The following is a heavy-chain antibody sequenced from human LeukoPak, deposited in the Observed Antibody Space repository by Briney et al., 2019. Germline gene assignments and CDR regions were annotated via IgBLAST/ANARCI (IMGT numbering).Heavy chain of an antibody. J-gene: IGHJ3*02. V-gene: IGHV3-23*01. Sequence: PGGSLRLSGAASGFTFSSYAMSWVRQAPGKGLEWVSAISGSGGSTYYADSVKGRFTISRDNSKNTLYLQMNSLRAEDTAVYYCATGLNYDFWSIAAFDIWGQGTMVTVSS. D-gene: IGHD3-3*01. CDR1: GFTFSSYA. CDR2: ISGSGGST. CDR3: ATGLNYDFWSIAAFDI.